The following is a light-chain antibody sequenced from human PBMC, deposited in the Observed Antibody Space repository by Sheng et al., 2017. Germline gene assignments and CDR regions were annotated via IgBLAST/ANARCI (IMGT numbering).Light chain of an antibody. CDR2: KAS. CDR1: QTISSW. J-gene: IGKJ2*01. CDR3: QQYNSYPYMYT. V-gene: IGKV1-5*03. Sequence: DIQMTQSPSTLSASVGDRVTITCRASQTISSWLAWYQQKPGKVPKLLIYKASTLESGVPSRFSGSGSGTEFTLTVSSLQPDDFATYYCQQYNSYPYMYTFGQGTKLEIK.